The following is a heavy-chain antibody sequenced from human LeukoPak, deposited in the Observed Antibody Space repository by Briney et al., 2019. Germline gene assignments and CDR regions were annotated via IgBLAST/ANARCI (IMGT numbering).Heavy chain of an antibody. D-gene: IGHD4-23*01. Sequence: ASVKVSCKASGGTFSSHEISWVRQAPGQGLEWMGGITPMFGIAKYAQKFQGRVTISAVESMSTVHMELSSLRSEDTVKYYCARGWLADSTVVTPYNYWGQGTVVTVSS. CDR3: ARGWLADSTVVTPYNY. V-gene: IGHV1-69*13. CDR2: ITPMFGIA. J-gene: IGHJ4*02. CDR1: GGTFSSHE.